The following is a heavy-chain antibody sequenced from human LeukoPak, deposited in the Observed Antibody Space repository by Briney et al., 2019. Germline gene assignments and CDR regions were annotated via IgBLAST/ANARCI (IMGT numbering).Heavy chain of an antibody. CDR1: EFTVSSNY. J-gene: IGHJ6*02. CDR3: ARCKTYGSGSYCYYGMDV. D-gene: IGHD3-10*01. CDR2: IYSGGTT. V-gene: IGHV3-53*01. Sequence: SGGSLRLSCAASEFTVSSNYMTWVRQAPGKGLEWVSVIYSGGTTYYADSVKGRFTISRDNSKNTLYLQMNSLRAEDSAVYYCARCKTYGSGSYCYYGMDVWGQGTTVTVSS.